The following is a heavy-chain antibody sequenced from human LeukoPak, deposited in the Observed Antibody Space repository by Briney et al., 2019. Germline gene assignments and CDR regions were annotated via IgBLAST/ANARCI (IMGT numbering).Heavy chain of an antibody. D-gene: IGHD4-17*01. V-gene: IGHV4-39*07. CDR2: IYNSGST. J-gene: IGHJ4*02. CDR3: ARGRYGDYYFDY. CDR1: GGSISSSSYY. Sequence: SETLSLTCTVSGGSISSSSYYWGWIRQPPGKGLEWIGSIYNSGSTYYNPSLKSRVTISVDTSKNQFSLKLSSVTAADTAVYYCARGRYGDYYFDYWGQGTLVTVSS.